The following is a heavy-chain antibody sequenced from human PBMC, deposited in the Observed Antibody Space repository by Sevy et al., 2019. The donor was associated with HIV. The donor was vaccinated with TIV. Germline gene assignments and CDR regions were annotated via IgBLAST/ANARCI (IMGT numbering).Heavy chain of an antibody. CDR1: GFTFSSYG. CDR2: ISYDGSNK. Sequence: GVSLRLSCAASGFTFSSYGMHWVRQAPGKGLEWVAVISYDGSNKYYADSVKGRFTISRDNSKNTLYLQMNSLRAEDTAVYYCAKEEEIAVAGINWFDPWGQGTLVTVSS. D-gene: IGHD6-19*01. J-gene: IGHJ5*02. V-gene: IGHV3-30*18. CDR3: AKEEEIAVAGINWFDP.